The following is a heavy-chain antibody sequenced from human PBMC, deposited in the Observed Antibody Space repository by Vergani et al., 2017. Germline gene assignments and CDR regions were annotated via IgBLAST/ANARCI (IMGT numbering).Heavy chain of an antibody. CDR3: ARGGGYSSGYYYVRY. CDR1: GFTFSSYA. CDR2: IKQDGSEK. D-gene: IGHD3-22*01. Sequence: EVQLLESGGGLVQPGGSLRLSCAASGFTFSSYAMSWVRQAPGKGLEWVANIKQDGSEKYYVDSVKGRFTISRDNAKNSLYLQMNSLRAEDTAVYYCARGGGYSSGYYYVRYWGQGTLVTVSS. V-gene: IGHV3-7*01. J-gene: IGHJ4*02.